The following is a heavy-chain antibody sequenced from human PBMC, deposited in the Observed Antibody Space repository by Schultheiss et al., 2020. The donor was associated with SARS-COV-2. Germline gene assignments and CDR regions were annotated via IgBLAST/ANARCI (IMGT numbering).Heavy chain of an antibody. CDR2: IYSDGST. CDR3: ATRGSYIDY. V-gene: IGHV3-66*01. D-gene: IGHD1-26*01. J-gene: IGHJ4*02. CDR1: GFTVSRNY. Sequence: GGSLRLSCAASGFTVSRNYMTWVRQAPGKGLQCVSVIYSDGSTYYTDSVKGRFSISRDNSRNTLYLQMNSLRAEDTAVYYCATRGSYIDYWGQGTLVTVSS.